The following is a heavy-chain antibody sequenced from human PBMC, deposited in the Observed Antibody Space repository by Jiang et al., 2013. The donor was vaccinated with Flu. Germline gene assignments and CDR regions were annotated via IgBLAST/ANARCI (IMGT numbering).Heavy chain of an antibody. CDR3: ARDDYNYYFGY. D-gene: IGHD4-11*01. CDR1: GFTVSSNH. J-gene: IGHJ4*02. V-gene: IGHV3-66*01. Sequence: VQLLESGGGLVQPGGSLRLSCATSGFTVSSNHMSWVRQAPGKGLEWVSIIYSGGTTTYYADSVKGRFTISRDNSKNTLYLQMNTLRAEDTAVYYCARDDYNYYFGYVGPGNLVTVSS. CDR2: IYSGGTTT.